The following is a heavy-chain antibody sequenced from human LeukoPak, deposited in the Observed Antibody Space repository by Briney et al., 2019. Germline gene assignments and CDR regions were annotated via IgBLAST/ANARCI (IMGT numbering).Heavy chain of an antibody. Sequence: SETLSLTCTVSGGSIGSYYWSWIRQPPGKGLEWIGYIYYSGSPNYNPSLKSRVTISLDTSKNQFSLKLSSVTAADTAVYYCARSPAFGGLWGQGTLVTVSS. CDR3: ARSPAFGGL. V-gene: IGHV4-59*01. CDR2: IYYSGSP. D-gene: IGHD3-16*01. J-gene: IGHJ4*02. CDR1: GGSIGSYY.